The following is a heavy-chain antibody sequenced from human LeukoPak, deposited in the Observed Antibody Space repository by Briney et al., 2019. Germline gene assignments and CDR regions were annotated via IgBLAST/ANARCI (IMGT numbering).Heavy chain of an antibody. CDR1: GGSISSGSYY. CDR2: IYTSGST. D-gene: IGHD3-3*01. Sequence: SETLSHTCTVSGGSISSGSYYWSWIRQPAGKGLEWIGRIYTSGSTNYNPSLKSRVTISVDTSKNQFSLKLSSVTAADTAVYYCARGTYYDFWSGYSRWGQGTLVTVSS. CDR3: ARGTYYDFWSGYSR. J-gene: IGHJ4*02. V-gene: IGHV4-61*02.